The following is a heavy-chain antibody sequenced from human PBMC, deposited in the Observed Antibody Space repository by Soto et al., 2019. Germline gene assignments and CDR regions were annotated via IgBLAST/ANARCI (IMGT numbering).Heavy chain of an antibody. CDR3: ARDKDIVAERRGGWFDP. CDR2: IIPIFGTA. D-gene: IGHD2-15*01. CDR1: GGTFSSYA. V-gene: IGHV1-69*01. J-gene: IGHJ5*02. Sequence: QVQLVQSGAEVKKPGSSVKVSCKASGGTFSSYAISWVRQAPGQGLEWMGGIIPIFGTANYAQKFQGRVTITADESTSTAYMELSSLRSEDTAVYYCARDKDIVAERRGGWFDPWGQGTLVTVSS.